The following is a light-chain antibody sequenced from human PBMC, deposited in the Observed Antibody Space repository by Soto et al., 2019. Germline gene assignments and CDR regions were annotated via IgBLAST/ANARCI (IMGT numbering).Light chain of an antibody. CDR1: QDIDSW. CDR2: DAS. CDR3: QQYNDHWT. J-gene: IGKJ1*01. Sequence: DIQMTQSPSSVSASVGDRVTITYRASQDIDSWLAWYQQKPGKAPKILIYDASTLESGVPSRFSGSGSGTEFTLTISSLTPGDFATYDCQQYNDHWTFCQGTKVDIK. V-gene: IGKV1-5*01.